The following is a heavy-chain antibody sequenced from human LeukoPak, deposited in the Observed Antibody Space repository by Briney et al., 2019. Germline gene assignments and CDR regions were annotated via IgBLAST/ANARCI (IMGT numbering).Heavy chain of an antibody. D-gene: IGHD3-16*01. CDR2: ISGSGSST. V-gene: IGHV3-23*01. CDR1: GFTFSSYA. Sequence: GGSLRLSCAASGFTFSSYAMSWVRQAPGKGLEWVSAISGSGSSTYYADSVKGRFTISRDNSKSTLYLQMSSLRAEDTAVYYCAKESTSTFSIDPWGQGTLVTVSS. J-gene: IGHJ5*02. CDR3: AKESTSTFSIDP.